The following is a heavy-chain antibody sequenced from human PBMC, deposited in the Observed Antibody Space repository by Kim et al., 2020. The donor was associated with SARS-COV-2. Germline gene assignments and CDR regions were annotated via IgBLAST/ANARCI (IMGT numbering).Heavy chain of an antibody. J-gene: IGHJ4*02. CDR1: GGSFSGYY. CDR2: INHSGST. Sequence: SETLSLTCAVYGGSFSGYYWSWIRQPPGKGLEWIGEINHSGSTNYNPSLKSRVTISVDTSKNQFSLKLSSVTAADTAVYYCARGPMKDDYVWGSYGDFDYWGQGTLVTVSS. V-gene: IGHV4-34*01. D-gene: IGHD3-16*01. CDR3: ARGPMKDDYVWGSYGDFDY.